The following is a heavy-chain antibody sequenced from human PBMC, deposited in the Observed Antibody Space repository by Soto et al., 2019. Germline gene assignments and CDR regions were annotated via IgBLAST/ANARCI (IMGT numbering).Heavy chain of an antibody. D-gene: IGHD6-6*01. CDR3: ARGYSSSFPPYFDY. CDR2: ISAYNGKT. Sequence: ASVKVSCKASGYTFRNYGINCVRQAPGQGLEWMGWISAYNGKTKYAQKFQGRVTLATDTPTTTADMELGSLKADDTAVYCCARGYSSSFPPYFDYWRQGTLVT. J-gene: IGHJ4*02. V-gene: IGHV1-18*01. CDR1: GYTFRNYG.